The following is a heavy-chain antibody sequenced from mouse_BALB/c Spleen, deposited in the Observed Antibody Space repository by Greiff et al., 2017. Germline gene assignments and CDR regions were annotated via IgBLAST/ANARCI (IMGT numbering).Heavy chain of an antibody. J-gene: IGHJ2*01. CDR2: INPSTGYT. CDR1: GYTFTSYT. CDR3: ARRLAGTLFDY. Sequence: QVQLQQSGAELARPGASVKMSCKASGYTFTSYTMHWVKQRPGQGLEWIGYINPSTGYTEYNQKFKDKATLTADKSSSTAYMQLSSLTSEDSAVYYCARRLAGTLFDYWGQGTTLTVSS. D-gene: IGHD4-1*01. V-gene: IGHV1-4*01.